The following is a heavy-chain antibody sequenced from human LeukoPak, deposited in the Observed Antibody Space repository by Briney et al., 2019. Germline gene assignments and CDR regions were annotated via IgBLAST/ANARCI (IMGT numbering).Heavy chain of an antibody. D-gene: IGHD1-26*01. CDR1: GYTFTMYY. J-gene: IGHJ6*03. CDR2: INPSDGAT. V-gene: IGHV1-46*01. CDR3: AREQRGGLRGSWGVLFASYYTYYYMDV. Sequence: GASVKVSCKASGYTFTMYYIHWVRQAPGQGLEWMGMINPSDGATTYAQRFQGRVTMTRDMSTTTVYMDLRSLRSEDTAVYFCAREQRGGLRGSWGVLFASYYTYYYMDVWGRGTTVTVSS.